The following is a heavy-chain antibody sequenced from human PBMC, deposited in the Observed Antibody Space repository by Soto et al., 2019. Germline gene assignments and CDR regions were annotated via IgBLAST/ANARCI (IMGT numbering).Heavy chain of an antibody. CDR3: ARHLPYDFWSGGHHSEGWANWFDP. J-gene: IGHJ5*02. CDR2: IYYSGST. V-gene: IGHV4-39*01. Sequence: QLQLQESGPGLVKPSETLSLTCTVSGGSISSSSYYWGWIRQPPGKGLEWIGSIYYSGSTYYNPSLKSRVTISVDTSKNQFSLKLSPVTAADTAVYYCARHLPYDFWSGGHHSEGWANWFDPWGQGTLVTVSS. CDR1: GGSISSSSYY. D-gene: IGHD3-3*01.